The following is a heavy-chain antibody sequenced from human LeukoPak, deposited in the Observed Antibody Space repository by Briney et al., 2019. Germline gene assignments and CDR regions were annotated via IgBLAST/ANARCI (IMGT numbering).Heavy chain of an antibody. J-gene: IGHJ5*02. CDR3: ARDSREADVWFDP. CDR1: GGSISSGSYY. V-gene: IGHV4-61*02. D-gene: IGHD6-13*01. CDR2: IYTSGST. Sequence: PSETLSLTCTVSGGSISSGSYYWSWIRQPAGKGLEWIGRIYTSGSTNYNPSLKSRVTISVDTSKNQFSLKLSSVTAADTAVYYCARDSREADVWFDPWGQGTLVTVSS.